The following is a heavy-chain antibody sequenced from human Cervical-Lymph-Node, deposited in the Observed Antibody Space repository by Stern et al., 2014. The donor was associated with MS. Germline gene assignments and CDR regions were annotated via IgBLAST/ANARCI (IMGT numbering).Heavy chain of an antibody. CDR2: INPANGDT. Sequence: QVQLGQSGAEVKKPGASVKVSCKTSGYTFTSFPIHWVRQAPGQSLEWLGWINPANGDTKYSQKLQGAVSITRDTSASTVYMALSSLRSEDTAVYYCARVPVARPPEDYYFDYWGQGTLVTVSS. J-gene: IGHJ4*02. CDR1: GYTFTSFP. V-gene: IGHV1-3*01. CDR3: ARVPVARPPEDYYFDY. D-gene: IGHD5-12*01.